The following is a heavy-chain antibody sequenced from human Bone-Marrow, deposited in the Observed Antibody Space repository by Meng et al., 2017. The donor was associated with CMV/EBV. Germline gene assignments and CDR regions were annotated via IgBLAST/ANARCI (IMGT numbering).Heavy chain of an antibody. D-gene: IGHD3-10*01. CDR3: TTVRSLLWFGELPDY. CDR2: IKSKTDGGTT. Sequence: GGSLRLSCAASGFTFSNAWMSWVRQAPGKGLEWVGRIKSKTDGGTTDYAAPVKGRFTISRDDSKNTLYLQMNSLKTEDTAVYYCTTVRSLLWFGELPDYWGPGPRVTGSS. J-gene: IGHJ4*02. V-gene: IGHV3-15*01. CDR1: GFTFSNAW.